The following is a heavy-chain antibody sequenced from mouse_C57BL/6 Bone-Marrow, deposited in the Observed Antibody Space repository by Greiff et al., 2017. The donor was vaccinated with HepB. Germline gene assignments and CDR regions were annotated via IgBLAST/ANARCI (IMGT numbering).Heavy chain of an antibody. V-gene: IGHV1-50*01. CDR1: GYTFTSYW. D-gene: IGHD1-1*01. J-gene: IGHJ3*01. Sequence: QVQLQQQPGAELVKPGASVKLSCKASGYTFTSYWMQWVKQRPGQGLEWIGEIDPSDSYTNYNQKFKGKATLTVDTSSSTAYMQLSSLTSEDSAVYYCARWGSGFAYWGQGTLVTVSA. CDR3: ARWGSGFAY. CDR2: IDPSDSYT.